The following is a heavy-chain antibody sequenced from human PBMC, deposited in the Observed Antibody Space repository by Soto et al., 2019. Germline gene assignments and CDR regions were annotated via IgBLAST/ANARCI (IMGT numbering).Heavy chain of an antibody. V-gene: IGHV1-18*01. J-gene: IGHJ1*01. CDR1: GYTFTSYG. D-gene: IGHD4-17*01. CDR2: ISADNGNT. CDR3: ASLGGDDGDYDY. Sequence: QVQLVQSGAEVKKPGASVKVSCKASGYTFTSYGTTWVRQAPGQGLEWMGWISADNGNTNYAQKLQGRGTMTTDTSTRTAYLELRCISSDDTAVSYCASLGGDDGDYDYWGQGTLITVSS.